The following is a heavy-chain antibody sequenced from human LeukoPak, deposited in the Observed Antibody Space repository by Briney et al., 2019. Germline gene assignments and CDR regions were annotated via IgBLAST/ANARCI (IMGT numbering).Heavy chain of an antibody. CDR3: ARVQQYCTNGVWFACGDDAFDI. D-gene: IGHD2-8*01. J-gene: IGHJ3*02. CDR1: GGSFNGYY. CDR2: INHSGST. Sequence: SSETLSLTCAVYGGSFNGYYWSWIRQPPGKGLEWIGEINHSGSTNYNPSLKSRVTISVDTSKNQFSLKLSSVTAADTAVYYCARVQQYCTNGVWFACGDDAFDIWGQGTMVTVSS. V-gene: IGHV4-34*01.